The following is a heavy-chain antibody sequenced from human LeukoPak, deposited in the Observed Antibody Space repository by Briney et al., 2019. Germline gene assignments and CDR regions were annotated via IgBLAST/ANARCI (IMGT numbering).Heavy chain of an antibody. CDR3: ARDRVESYYYYGMDV. V-gene: IGHV4-59*01. CDR1: DGSISTYY. CDR2: IYYSGST. Sequence: PSETLSLTCTVSDGSISTYYWSWNRQPPGKGLEWIGYIYYSGSTNYNPSLKSRVTMSVDTSKNQFSLKLSSVTAADTAVYYCARDRVESYYYYGMDVWGQGTTVTVSS. J-gene: IGHJ6*02. D-gene: IGHD2-15*01.